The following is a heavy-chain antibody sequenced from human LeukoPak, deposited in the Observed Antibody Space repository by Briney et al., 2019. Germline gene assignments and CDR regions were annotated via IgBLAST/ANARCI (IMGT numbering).Heavy chain of an antibody. D-gene: IGHD1-26*01. CDR1: GFTFSSYW. CDR3: ARRGSGSTTIDY. J-gene: IGHJ4*02. CDR2: ITSSSSHI. V-gene: IGHV3-21*01. Sequence: PGGSLRLSCAASGFTFSSYWMSWVRQAPGKGLEWVSSITSSSSHIYYADSVKGRFTISRDNAKNSLYLQMNSLRAEDTAVYYCARRGSGSTTIDYWGLGTLVTVSS.